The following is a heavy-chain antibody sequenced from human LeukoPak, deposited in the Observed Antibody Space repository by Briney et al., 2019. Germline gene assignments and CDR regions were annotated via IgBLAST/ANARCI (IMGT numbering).Heavy chain of an antibody. V-gene: IGHV3-33*01. CDR2: VSYDGSDK. Sequence: GGSLRLSCAASGFTFSTYGMHWVRQSPGEGLEWVGVVSYDGSDKYYADSVEGRFTISRDNSENTLYLEMNSLRAEDTAVYYCARGPYYGSGTLDYWGQGTLLTVSS. J-gene: IGHJ4*02. D-gene: IGHD3-10*01. CDR3: ARGPYYGSGTLDY. CDR1: GFTFSTYG.